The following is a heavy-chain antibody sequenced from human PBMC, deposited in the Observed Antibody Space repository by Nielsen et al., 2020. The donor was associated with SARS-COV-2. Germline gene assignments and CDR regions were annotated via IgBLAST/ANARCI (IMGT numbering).Heavy chain of an antibody. CDR2: ISGSGGST. D-gene: IGHD2-2*01. Sequence: GESLKISCAASGFTFSSYGMHWVRQAPGKGLEWVSAISGSGGSTYYADSVKGRFTISRDNSKNTLYLQMNSLRAEDTAVYYCAKDKYQLLNYGMDVWGQGTTVTVSS. J-gene: IGHJ6*02. V-gene: IGHV3-23*01. CDR1: GFTFSSYG. CDR3: AKDKYQLLNYGMDV.